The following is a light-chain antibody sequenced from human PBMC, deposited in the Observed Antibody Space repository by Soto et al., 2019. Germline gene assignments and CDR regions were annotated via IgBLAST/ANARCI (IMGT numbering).Light chain of an antibody. CDR3: QKYNSDPWT. CDR1: QGISNY. CDR2: AAS. Sequence: DIQMTQSPSSLSASVGDRVTIPCRASQGISNYLAWYQQKPGKVPKLLIYAASTLQSGVPSRFSGSGSVTDFTLTISSLQPEDVATYYCQKYNSDPWTFGQGTKVEIK. V-gene: IGKV1-27*01. J-gene: IGKJ1*01.